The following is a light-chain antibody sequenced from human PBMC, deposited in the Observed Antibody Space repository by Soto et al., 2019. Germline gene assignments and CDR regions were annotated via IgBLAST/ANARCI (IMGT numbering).Light chain of an antibody. Sequence: EIVLTQSPGTLSLSPGERATFSCRASQSVSSSYLAWYQQKPGQAPRLLIYGASSRATGIPDRFSGSGSGKDFTLTISRLEPEDFAVYYCQQYGSSPPITFGQGTRLEIK. J-gene: IGKJ5*01. CDR1: QSVSSSY. V-gene: IGKV3-20*01. CDR2: GAS. CDR3: QQYGSSPPIT.